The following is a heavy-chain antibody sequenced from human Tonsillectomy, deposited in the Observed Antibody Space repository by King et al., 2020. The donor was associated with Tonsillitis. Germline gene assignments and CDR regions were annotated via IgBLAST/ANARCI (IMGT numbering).Heavy chain of an antibody. V-gene: IGHV3-9*01. CDR2: IRSNSGSI. D-gene: IGHD1-7*01. CDR3: AKAIGRTATTTVHY. CDR1: GLSVDDYA. Sequence: VQLVESGGGLVQPGRSLKLSCAASGLSVDDYAMHWVRQAPGKGLEWVAGIRSNSGSIGYADSVKCRFSISRDNTNNALYLQMNSLRPEDTAFYYCAKAIGRTATTTVHYWGQGTLVTVSS. J-gene: IGHJ4*02.